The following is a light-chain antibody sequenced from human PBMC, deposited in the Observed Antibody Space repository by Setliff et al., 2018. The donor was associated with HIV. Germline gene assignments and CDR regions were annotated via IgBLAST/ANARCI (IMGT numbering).Light chain of an antibody. CDR1: SSDVGSYNY. CDR2: DVT. V-gene: IGLV2-11*01. J-gene: IGLJ1*01. CDR3: SSYTSSSTRV. Sequence: QSVLTQPRSVSGSPGQSVTISCTGTSSDVGSYNYVSWYQQHPGKAPKLMIYDVTKRPSGVPDRFSGSKSGSTASLTTSGLQPEDEADYYCSSYTSSSTRVFGTGTKVTVL.